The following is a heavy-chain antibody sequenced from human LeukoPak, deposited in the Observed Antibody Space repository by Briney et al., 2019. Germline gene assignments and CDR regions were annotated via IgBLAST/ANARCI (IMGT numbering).Heavy chain of an antibody. Sequence: SETLSLTCAVYGGSFSGYYWSWIRQPPGKGLEWIGEINHSGSTNYNPSLKSRVTISVDTSKNQFSLKLSSVTAADTAVYYCARPPPFRPRWNYYYMDVWGKGTTVTVSS. CDR1: GGSFSGYY. CDR3: ARPPPFRPRWNYYYMDV. CDR2: INHSGST. J-gene: IGHJ6*03. D-gene: IGHD3-16*01. V-gene: IGHV4-34*01.